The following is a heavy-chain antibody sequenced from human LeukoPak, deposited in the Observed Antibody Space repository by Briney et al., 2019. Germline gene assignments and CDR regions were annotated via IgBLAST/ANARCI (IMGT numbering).Heavy chain of an antibody. CDR2: MYLSGTT. Sequence: PSGTLSLTCTVSGDSINSLDLWSWVRQPPGKGLEWIGEMYLSGTTHSNPSVKSRVTISIDKSKNQFFLNLSSVTAADTAIYYCAGLVGRYSSGLYYYYFDYWGQGTLVTVSS. J-gene: IGHJ4*02. CDR3: AGLVGRYSSGLYYYYFDY. CDR1: GDSINSLDL. D-gene: IGHD3-22*01. V-gene: IGHV4-4*02.